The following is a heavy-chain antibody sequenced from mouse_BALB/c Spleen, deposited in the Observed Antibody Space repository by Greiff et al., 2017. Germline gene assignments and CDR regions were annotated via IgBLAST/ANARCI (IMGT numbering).Heavy chain of an antibody. CDR3: ARLAATGAMDY. D-gene: IGHD1-2*01. CDR2: MWAGGST. CDR1: GFSLTSYG. J-gene: IGHJ4*01. V-gene: IGHV2-9*02. Sequence: QVQLQQSGPGLVAPSQSLSITCTVSGFSLTSYGVHWVRQPPGKGLEWLGVMWAGGSTNYNSALMSRLSISKDNSKSQVFLKMNSLQTDDTAMYYCARLAATGAMDYWGQGTSVTVSS.